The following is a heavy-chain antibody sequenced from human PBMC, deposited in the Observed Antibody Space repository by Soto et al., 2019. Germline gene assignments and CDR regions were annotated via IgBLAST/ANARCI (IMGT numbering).Heavy chain of an antibody. CDR2: ISGSGGST. J-gene: IGHJ4*02. CDR3: AKDLAEDIVVVVAATGGY. CDR1: GFTFSSYA. V-gene: IGHV3-23*01. Sequence: PGGSLRLSCAASGFTFSSYAMSWVRQAPGKGLEWVSAISGSGGSTYYADSVKGRVTISRDNSKNTLYLQMNSLRAEDTAVYYCAKDLAEDIVVVVAATGGYWGQGTLVTVSS. D-gene: IGHD2-15*01.